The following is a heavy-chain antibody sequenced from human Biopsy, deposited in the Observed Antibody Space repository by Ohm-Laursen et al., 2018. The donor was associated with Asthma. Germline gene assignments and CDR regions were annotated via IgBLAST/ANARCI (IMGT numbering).Heavy chain of an antibody. CDR3: ARIPRRSGSYFVDY. D-gene: IGHD3-22*01. V-gene: IGHV4-31*03. CDR1: GGTISSGGHY. J-gene: IGHJ4*02. Sequence: TLSLTCTVSGGTISSGGHYWNWIRQEPGRGLEWIGNIYDSGRTYYKSSLKSRITISVDSSKNQFSLRLSSVTAADTAMYYCARIPRRSGSYFVDYWGQGTLVTVSS. CDR2: IYDSGRT.